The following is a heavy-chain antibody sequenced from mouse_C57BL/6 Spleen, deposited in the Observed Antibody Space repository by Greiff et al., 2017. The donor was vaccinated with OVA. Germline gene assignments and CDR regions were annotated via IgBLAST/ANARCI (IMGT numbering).Heavy chain of an antibody. D-gene: IGHD1-1*01. Sequence: VQLQQPGAELVMPGASMKLSCKASGYTFTSYWMHWVKQRPGQGLEWIGEIDPSDSYTNYNQKFKGKSTLTVDKSSSTAYMQLSSLTSEDSAVYYCARTGSSPGFAYWGQGTLVTVSA. CDR2: IDPSDSYT. CDR3: ARTGSSPGFAY. J-gene: IGHJ3*01. V-gene: IGHV1-69*01. CDR1: GYTFTSYW.